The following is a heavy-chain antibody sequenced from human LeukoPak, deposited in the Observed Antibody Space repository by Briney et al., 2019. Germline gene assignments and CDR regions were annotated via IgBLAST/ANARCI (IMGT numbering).Heavy chain of an antibody. Sequence: GGSLRLSSAASGFTFSTYATSWVRLAPGKGLEWVSGISGRGGSTYYTDSAKGRVTSSTDNTNNTLYVQMNSLRAENTAVYYCAKSGGLSGSGRVAIGVWGRGTTVTVSS. D-gene: IGHD3-10*01. CDR1: GFTFSTYA. CDR2: ISGRGGST. J-gene: IGHJ6*02. V-gene: IGHV3-23*01. CDR3: AKSGGLSGSGRVAIGV.